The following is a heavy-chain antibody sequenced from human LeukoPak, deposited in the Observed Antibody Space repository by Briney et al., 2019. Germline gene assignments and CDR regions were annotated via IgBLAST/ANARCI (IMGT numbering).Heavy chain of an antibody. CDR3: ARAWLRPAALFDY. D-gene: IGHD2-2*01. J-gene: IGHJ4*02. CDR2: INPNSGGA. Sequence: ASVKVSCKASGYTFTGYYMHWVRQAPGQGLEWMGWINPNSGGANYAQKFQGRVTMTRDTSISTAYMELSRLRSDDTAVYCCARAWLRPAALFDYWGQGTLVTVSS. CDR1: GYTFTGYY. V-gene: IGHV1-2*02.